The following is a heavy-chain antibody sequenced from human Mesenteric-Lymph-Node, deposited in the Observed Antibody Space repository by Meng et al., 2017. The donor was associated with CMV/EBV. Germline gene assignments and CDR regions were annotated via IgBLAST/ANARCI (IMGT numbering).Heavy chain of an antibody. D-gene: IGHD5-24*01. J-gene: IGHJ4*02. V-gene: IGHV1-46*01. CDR2: ISPSGGST. CDR3: ARGILEMATISPLDY. Sequence: ASVKVSCKASGYIFTNYYMLWVRQAPGQGLEWMGIISPSGGSTTYAQKFQDRVTMTRDASTSIVYMELSSLKSEDTAVYYCARGILEMATISPLDYWGQGTLVTVSS. CDR1: GYIFTNYY.